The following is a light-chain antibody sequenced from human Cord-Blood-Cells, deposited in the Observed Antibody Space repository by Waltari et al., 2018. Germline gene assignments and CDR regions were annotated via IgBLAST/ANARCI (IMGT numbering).Light chain of an antibody. J-gene: IGLJ2*01. Sequence: QSALTQHASVSGSPGQSLTISCTGTSSAVGGSNYVPWYQQHQGNAPKLMRYDVSNRPSGVSNRFSGSKSSNTAPLTISGLQAENESDYYGSSYTSSSTLVCGGGTKLTV. CDR1: SSAVGGSNY. CDR3: SSYTSSSTLV. V-gene: IGLV2-14*01. CDR2: DVS.